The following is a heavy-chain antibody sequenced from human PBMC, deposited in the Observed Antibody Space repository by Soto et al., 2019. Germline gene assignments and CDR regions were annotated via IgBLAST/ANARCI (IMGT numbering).Heavy chain of an antibody. CDR3: AMFPDWGSGTD. CDR1: GGSIRSSSYY. V-gene: IGHV4-39*01. D-gene: IGHD3-10*01. Sequence: QVQLQESGPRLVKPSETLFLTCTVSGGSIRSSSYYWVWIRQPPGKGLEWIGSVFYNGNTYYSPSLKSRITISVDTSQNQFSLRLYSVTAADTALYHFAMFPDWGSGTDWGQGIPVTVSS. J-gene: IGHJ4*02. CDR2: VFYNGNT.